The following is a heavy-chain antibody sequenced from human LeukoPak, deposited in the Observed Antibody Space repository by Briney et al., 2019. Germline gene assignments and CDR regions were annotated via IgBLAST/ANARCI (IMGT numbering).Heavy chain of an antibody. CDR2: IIPIFGTA. CDR1: GGTFSSYA. CDR3: VSSSVRYLFDY. J-gene: IGHJ4*02. Sequence: ASVKVSCKASGGTFSSYAISWVRQAPGQGLEWMGGIIPIFGTANYAQKFQGRVTITTDESTSTAYIELSSLRSEDTAVYYCVSSSVRYLFDYWGQGTLVTVSS. V-gene: IGHV1-69*05. D-gene: IGHD5/OR15-5a*01.